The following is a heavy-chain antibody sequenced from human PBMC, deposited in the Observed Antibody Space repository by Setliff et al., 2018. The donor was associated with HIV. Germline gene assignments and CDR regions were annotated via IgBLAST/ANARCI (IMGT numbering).Heavy chain of an antibody. V-gene: IGHV4-34*01. CDR1: GGSFSDYS. CDR2: INHSGST. CDR3: ARGREDWQRVVLNWFDP. J-gene: IGHJ5*02. Sequence: PSETLSLTCAVYGGSFSDYSWSWIRQPPGKGLEWIGEINHSGSTNHNPSLKSRVTISVDTSKNQFSLKLSSVTAADTAVYYCARGREDWQRVVLNWFDPWGQGTLVTVSS. D-gene: IGHD6-13*01.